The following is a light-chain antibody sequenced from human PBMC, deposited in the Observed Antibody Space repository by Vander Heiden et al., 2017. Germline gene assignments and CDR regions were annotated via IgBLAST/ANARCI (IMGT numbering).Light chain of an antibody. Sequence: IVLTQSPATLSLSPGERAALSCRASQSVSSYLAWYQQKPGQAPRLLIYDASNRATGSPARFSGSGSGTDFTLPISSLEPEDFAVYYCQQRSNWPPYTFGQGTKLEIK. J-gene: IGKJ2*01. CDR2: DAS. CDR1: QSVSSY. CDR3: QQRSNWPPYT. V-gene: IGKV3-11*01.